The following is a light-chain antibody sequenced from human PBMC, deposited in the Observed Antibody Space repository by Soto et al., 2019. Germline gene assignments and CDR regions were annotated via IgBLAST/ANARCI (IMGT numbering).Light chain of an antibody. CDR2: DAS. CDR3: QQYNSYSQT. Sequence: DIQVTQSPPTLSASVGDRVTITCRASQTISTWMAWYQQKPGKAPKLLVYDASTLQSGVASRFSGSGSGTEFTLIISGLQPEDFATYYCQQYNSYSQTFGQGTKVDIK. V-gene: IGKV1-5*01. J-gene: IGKJ1*01. CDR1: QTISTW.